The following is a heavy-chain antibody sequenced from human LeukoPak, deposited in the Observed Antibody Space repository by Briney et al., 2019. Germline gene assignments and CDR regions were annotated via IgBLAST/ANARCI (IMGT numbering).Heavy chain of an antibody. Sequence: PSETLSLTCAVYGGSFSGYYWSWIRQPPGKGLEWIGEINYTGSTSYNPSLKSRVTISVDTSQNQSFLLLTSVTAADTAVYYCARVAGYLPTRWFDPWGQGTHVTVSS. CDR1: GGSFSGYY. V-gene: IGHV4-34*01. J-gene: IGHJ5*02. CDR3: ARVAGYLPTRWFDP. CDR2: INYTGST. D-gene: IGHD6-25*01.